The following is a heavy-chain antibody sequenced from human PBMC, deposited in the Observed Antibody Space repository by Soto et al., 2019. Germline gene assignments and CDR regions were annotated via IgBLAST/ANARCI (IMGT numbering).Heavy chain of an antibody. Sequence: QLQLQESGSGLVKPSQTLSLTCAVSGGSISSGGYSWSWIRQPPGKGLEWIGYIYHSGSTYYNPSRKSRVTITVDRSKNQFSLKLSSVTAADTAVYYCARVYYGSGSYYFDYWGQGTLVTVSS. D-gene: IGHD3-10*01. CDR2: IYHSGST. V-gene: IGHV4-30-2*01. J-gene: IGHJ4*02. CDR3: ARVYYGSGSYYFDY. CDR1: GGSISSGGYS.